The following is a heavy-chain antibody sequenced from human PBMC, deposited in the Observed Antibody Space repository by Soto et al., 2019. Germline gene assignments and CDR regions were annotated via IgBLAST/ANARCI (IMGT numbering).Heavy chain of an antibody. CDR3: ARLTRITMVRGVIGRIDY. D-gene: IGHD3-10*01. CDR1: GGSISSSSYY. J-gene: IGHJ4*02. Sequence: SETXSLTCTVSGGSISSSSYYWGWIRQPPGKGLEWIGSIYYSGSTYYNPSLKSRVTISVDTSKNQFSLKLSSVTAADTAVYYCARLTRITMVRGVIGRIDYWGQGTLVTVSS. CDR2: IYYSGST. V-gene: IGHV4-39*01.